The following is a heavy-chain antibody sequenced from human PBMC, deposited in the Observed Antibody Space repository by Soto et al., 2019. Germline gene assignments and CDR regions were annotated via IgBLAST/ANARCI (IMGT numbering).Heavy chain of an antibody. J-gene: IGHJ4*02. CDR3: ARENYDILTGYPQNEPFDY. D-gene: IGHD3-9*01. Sequence: ASVKVSCKASGYTFTSYGISWVRQAPGQGLEWMGWISAYNGNTNYAQKLQGRVTMTTDTSTSTAYMELRSLRSDDTAVYYCARENYDILTGYPQNEPFDYWGQGTLVTVSS. CDR1: GYTFTSYG. V-gene: IGHV1-18*01. CDR2: ISAYNGNT.